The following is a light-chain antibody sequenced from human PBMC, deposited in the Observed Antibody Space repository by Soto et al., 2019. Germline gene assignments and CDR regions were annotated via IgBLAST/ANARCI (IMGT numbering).Light chain of an antibody. CDR3: QTYNNWPLT. CDR1: QSVSAY. CDR2: GAS. V-gene: IGKV3D-15*01. J-gene: IGKJ4*01. Sequence: EIVLTQSPATLSLSPGERATLSCRASQSVSAYLAWYQQKPGQAPRLLIYGASSRATGIPDRFSGSGSGPEFTLTINSLQSEDFAIYYCQTYNNWPLTLGGGTKVDI.